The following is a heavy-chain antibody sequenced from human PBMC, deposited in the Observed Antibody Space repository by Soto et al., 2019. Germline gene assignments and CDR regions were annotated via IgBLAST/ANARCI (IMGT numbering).Heavy chain of an antibody. CDR1: GFIFSNYW. D-gene: IGHD2-15*01. CDR2: INNDGSNT. J-gene: IGHJ4*02. Sequence: GGSLRLSCAASGFIFSNYWIHWVRQAPGKGLVWVAGINNDGSNTNYADFVKGRFTIFRDNAKNTLYLQMNSLRAEDTAVYYCVLTHAAYWGQGTLVTVSS. CDR3: VLTHAAY. V-gene: IGHV3-74*01.